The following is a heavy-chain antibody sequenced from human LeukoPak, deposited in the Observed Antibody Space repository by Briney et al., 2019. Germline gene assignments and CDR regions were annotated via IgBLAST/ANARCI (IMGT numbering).Heavy chain of an antibody. Sequence: GGSLRLSCAASEFTFSSYAMSWARQAPGKGLEWVSAISASGDNTYYADSVKDRFTISRDNSKNTVYLQMNSLRAEDTAVYYCAKYCIGGSCYCGGGSYYGMDVWGQGTTVTVSS. CDR3: AKYCIGGSCYCGGGSYYGMDV. J-gene: IGHJ6*02. CDR1: EFTFSSYA. CDR2: ISASGDNT. V-gene: IGHV3-23*01. D-gene: IGHD2-15*01.